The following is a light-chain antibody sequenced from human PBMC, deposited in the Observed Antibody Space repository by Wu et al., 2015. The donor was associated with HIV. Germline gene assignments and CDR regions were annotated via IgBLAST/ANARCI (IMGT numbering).Light chain of an antibody. J-gene: IGKJ4*01. V-gene: IGKV1-13*02. CDR1: QDIFTY. CDR2: DAS. CDR3: QQLNSSPWP. Sequence: AIQLTQSPSSLSASIGDRVNITCRASQDIFTYLAWYQQTPGKAPRVLIYDASTLQSGVPSRFSGSGYGTDFTLTISSLQPEDFATYYCQQLNSSPWPFGGGTKVEI.